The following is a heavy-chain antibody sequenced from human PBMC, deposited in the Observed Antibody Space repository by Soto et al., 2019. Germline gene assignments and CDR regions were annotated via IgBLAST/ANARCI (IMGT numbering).Heavy chain of an antibody. J-gene: IGHJ6*03. D-gene: IGHD3-10*01. CDR1: GFTFSNYE. CDR2: ISNNGAHT. Sequence: EAQLVESGGGLVQPGGSLRLSCAASGFTFSNYEMHWVRQAPGKGLEYVSGISNNGAHTDYAKSVKGRFTISRDNSEKSLSGEMGRLSAEDTALSSCARGGDGRRWPSAYMYVWGKGATVTV. CDR3: ARGGDGRRWPSAYMYV. V-gene: IGHV3-64*01.